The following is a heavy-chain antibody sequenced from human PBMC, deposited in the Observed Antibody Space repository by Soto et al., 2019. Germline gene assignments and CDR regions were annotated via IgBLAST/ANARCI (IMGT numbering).Heavy chain of an antibody. Sequence: GGSLRLSCAACGFTFSSYWMSWVRQAPGKGLEWVANIKQDGIEKYYVDSVKGRFTISRDNAKNSLFLQMNSLRAEDTAIYYCAKVASRDGLAYGGEGTRVKVSS. V-gene: IGHV3-7*03. CDR3: AKVASRDGLAY. D-gene: IGHD2-21*02. CDR1: GFTFSSYW. CDR2: IKQDGIEK. J-gene: IGHJ4*02.